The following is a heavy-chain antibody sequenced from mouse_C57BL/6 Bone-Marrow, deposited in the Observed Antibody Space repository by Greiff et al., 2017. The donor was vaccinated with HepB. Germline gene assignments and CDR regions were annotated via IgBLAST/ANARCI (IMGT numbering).Heavy chain of an antibody. Sequence: QVQLKESGPELVKPGASVKISCKASGYAFSSSWMNWVKQRPGKGLEWIGRIYPGDGDTNYNGKFKGKATLTADKSSSTAYMQLSSLTSEDSAVYYCKAYYSITDYAMDYWGQGTSVTVSS. J-gene: IGHJ4*01. CDR2: IYPGDGDT. V-gene: IGHV1-82*01. CDR1: GYAFSSSW. CDR3: KAYYSITDYAMDY. D-gene: IGHD2-5*01.